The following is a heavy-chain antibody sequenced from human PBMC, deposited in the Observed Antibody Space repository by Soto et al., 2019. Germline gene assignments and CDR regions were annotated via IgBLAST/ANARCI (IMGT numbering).Heavy chain of an antibody. CDR2: IKNKANSYTT. CDR1: GFTFSDHY. D-gene: IGHD6-6*01. J-gene: IGHJ4*02. CDR3: VRDSIAAQLGFDY. Sequence: GGSLRLSCAASGFTFSDHYMDWVRQAPGKGLEWVGRIKNKANSYTTEYAAPVKGRFTISRDNSKNTLYLQMTSLRAEDTAVYYCVRDSIAAQLGFDYWGQGTLVTVSS. V-gene: IGHV3-72*01.